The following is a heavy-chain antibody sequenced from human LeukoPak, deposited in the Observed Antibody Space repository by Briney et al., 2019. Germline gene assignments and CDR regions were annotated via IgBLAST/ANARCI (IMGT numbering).Heavy chain of an antibody. CDR2: IRYDGSNK. CDR1: GFTFSSYG. V-gene: IGHV3-30*02. J-gene: IGHJ4*02. Sequence: GGSLRLSCAASGFTFSSYGMHWVRQAPGKGLEWVAFIRYDGSNKYYADSVKGRFTISRDNSKNTLYLQMNSLRAEDTAVYYCAKLRGSSWNDRRGDYWGQGTLVTVSS. CDR3: AKLRGSSWNDRRGDY. D-gene: IGHD1-1*01.